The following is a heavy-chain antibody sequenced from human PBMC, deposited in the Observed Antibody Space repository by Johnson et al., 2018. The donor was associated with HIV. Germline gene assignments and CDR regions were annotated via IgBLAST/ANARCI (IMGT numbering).Heavy chain of an antibody. J-gene: IGHJ3*02. Sequence: VQLVESGGGLVQPGGSLKLSCAASGFAFSGSAMHWVRQASGKGLEWVGRIRSKANSYATAYAASVKGRFTISRDDSKNTAYRPRNSLKTEDTAVYYCTSTPPYYYDSGGYPDTFDIWGQGTMVIVSS. CDR3: TSTPPYYYDSGGYPDTFDI. CDR2: IRSKANSYAT. D-gene: IGHD3-22*01. V-gene: IGHV3-73*02. CDR1: GFAFSGSA.